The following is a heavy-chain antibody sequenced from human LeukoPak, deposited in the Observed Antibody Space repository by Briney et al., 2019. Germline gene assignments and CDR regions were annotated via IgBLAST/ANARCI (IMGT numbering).Heavy chain of an antibody. CDR3: ASVHYDSSGQYYFDY. J-gene: IGHJ4*02. CDR1: GGSFSGYY. V-gene: IGHV4-34*01. Sequence: PSETLSLTCAVYGGSFSGYYWSWIRQPPGKGLEWIGEINHSGSTNYNPSLKSRVTTSVDTSKNQFSLKLSSVTAADTAVYYCASVHYDSSGQYYFDYWGQGTLVTVSS. D-gene: IGHD3-22*01. CDR2: INHSGST.